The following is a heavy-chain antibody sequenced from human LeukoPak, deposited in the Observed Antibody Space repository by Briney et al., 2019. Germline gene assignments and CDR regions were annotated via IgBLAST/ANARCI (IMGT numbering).Heavy chain of an antibody. D-gene: IGHD6-13*01. Sequence: SETLSLTCAVSGGSLSGYYWTWIRQPPGKGLEWIGYIYYSGSTYYNPSLKSRVTISVDTSKNQFSLKLSSVTAADTAVYYCARVYYSSSYDYWYFDLWGRGTLVTVSS. CDR2: IYYSGST. CDR3: ARVYYSSSYDYWYFDL. J-gene: IGHJ2*01. V-gene: IGHV4-59*01. CDR1: GGSLSGYY.